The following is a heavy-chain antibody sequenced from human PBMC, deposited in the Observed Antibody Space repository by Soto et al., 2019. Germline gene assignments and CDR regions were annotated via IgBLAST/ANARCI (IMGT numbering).Heavy chain of an antibody. CDR2: ISGTGDRT. Sequence: EVHLLESGGGLVQPGGSLRLSCAASGFTFSNFAVSWVRQTPEKGLEWVSAISGTGDRTYYADSAKGRFTVSRDNYKNILYLQMNSPRAEDTALYYCVKAARGYSDFWSASFDSWGQGTLVTVAS. CDR1: GFTFSNFA. V-gene: IGHV3-23*01. D-gene: IGHD3-3*01. J-gene: IGHJ4*02. CDR3: VKAARGYSDFWSASFDS.